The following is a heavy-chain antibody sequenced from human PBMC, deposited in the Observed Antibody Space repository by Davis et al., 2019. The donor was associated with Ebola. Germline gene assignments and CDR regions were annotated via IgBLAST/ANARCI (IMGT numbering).Heavy chain of an antibody. J-gene: IGHJ6*02. CDR2: IRQDGSEK. CDR1: GFTFSSYW. CDR3: ARPIEQTTVTTAWYYYYGMDV. Sequence: GESLKISCEVSGFTFSSYWMSWVRQAPGKGLEWVANIRQDGSEKYYVDSVKGRFTISRDNAKNSLYLQMNSLRAEDTAVYYCARPIEQTTVTTAWYYYYGMDVWGQGTTVTVSS. V-gene: IGHV3-7*01. D-gene: IGHD4-17*01.